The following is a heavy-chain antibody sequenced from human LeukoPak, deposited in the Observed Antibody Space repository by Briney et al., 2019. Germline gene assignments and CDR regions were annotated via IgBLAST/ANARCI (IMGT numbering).Heavy chain of an antibody. V-gene: IGHV3-30*18. CDR3: AKQPMVRGVMDPD. Sequence: GGSLRLSCAASGFTFSSYGMHWVRQAPGKGLEWVAVISYDGSNKYYADSVKGRFTISRDNSKNTLYLQMNSLRAEDTAVYYCAKQPMVRGVMDPDWGQGTLVTVSS. D-gene: IGHD3-10*01. J-gene: IGHJ4*02. CDR1: GFTFSSYG. CDR2: ISYDGSNK.